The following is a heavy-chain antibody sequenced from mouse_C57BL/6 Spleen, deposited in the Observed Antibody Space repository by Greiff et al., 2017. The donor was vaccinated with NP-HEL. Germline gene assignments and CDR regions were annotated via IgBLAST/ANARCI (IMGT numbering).Heavy chain of an antibody. Sequence: QVQLQQPGAELVKPGASVKLSCKASGYTFTSYWMQWVKQRPGQGLEWIGEIDPSDSYTNYNQKFKGKATLTVDTSSSTAYMQLSSLTSEDSAVYCGERSGTGPPRNAMGCWGQGASVTVS. CDR1: GYTFTSYW. D-gene: IGHD4-1*01. V-gene: IGHV1-50*01. CDR3: ERSGTGPPRNAMGC. CDR2: IDPSDSYT. J-gene: IGHJ4*01.